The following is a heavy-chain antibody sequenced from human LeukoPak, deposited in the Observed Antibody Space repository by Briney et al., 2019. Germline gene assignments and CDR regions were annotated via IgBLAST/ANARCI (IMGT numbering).Heavy chain of an antibody. J-gene: IGHJ4*02. CDR1: GFTFSSYG. D-gene: IGHD2-15*01. CDR3: AKEGPVVVVAAGFDY. Sequence: GGSLRLSCAASGFTFSSYGMHWVRQAPGKGLEWVAFIRYDGSNKYYADSVKGRFTISRDNSKNTLYLQMNSLRAEDTAVYYCAKEGPVVVVAAGFDYWGQGTLVTVSS. V-gene: IGHV3-30*02. CDR2: IRYDGSNK.